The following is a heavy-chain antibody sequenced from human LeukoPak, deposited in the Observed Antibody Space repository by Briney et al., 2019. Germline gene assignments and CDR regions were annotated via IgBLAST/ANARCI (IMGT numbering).Heavy chain of an antibody. D-gene: IGHD3-10*01. CDR1: GGSISSGGYY. V-gene: IGHV4-30-2*01. Sequence: PSETLSLTCTVSGGSISSGGYYWSWIRQPPGKGLEWIGYIYHSGSTYYNPSLKSRVTISVDKSKNQFSLKVSSVTAADTAVYYCARELRGAYPDYWGQGTLVTVSS. J-gene: IGHJ4*02. CDR2: IYHSGST. CDR3: ARELRGAYPDY.